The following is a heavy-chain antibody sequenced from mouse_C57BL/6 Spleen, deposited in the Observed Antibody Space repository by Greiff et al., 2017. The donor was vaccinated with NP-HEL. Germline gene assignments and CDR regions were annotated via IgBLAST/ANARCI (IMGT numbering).Heavy chain of an antibody. CDR3: ARNDGYYEFAY. Sequence: VQLQQSGAELVRPGTSVKVSCKASGYAFTNYLIEWVKQRPGQGLEWIGVINPGSGGTNYNEKFKGKATLTADKSSSTAYMQLSSLTSEDSAVYFCARNDGYYEFAYWGQGTLVTVSA. CDR1: GYAFTNYL. D-gene: IGHD2-3*01. J-gene: IGHJ3*01. CDR2: INPGSGGT. V-gene: IGHV1-54*01.